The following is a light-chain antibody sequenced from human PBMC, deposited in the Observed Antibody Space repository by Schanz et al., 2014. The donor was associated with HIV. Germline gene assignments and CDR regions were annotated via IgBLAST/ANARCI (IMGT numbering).Light chain of an antibody. Sequence: QSVLTQPASVSGSPGQSLAISCTGTSSDVGGYNYVSWYQQHPGKAPKLMIYDVGNRPSGVSNRFSGSKSGNTASLTISGLQAEDEADYYCSSYAGTNFVFGTGTKLTVL. CDR1: SSDVGGYNY. CDR2: DVG. J-gene: IGLJ1*01. CDR3: SSYAGTNFV. V-gene: IGLV2-14*03.